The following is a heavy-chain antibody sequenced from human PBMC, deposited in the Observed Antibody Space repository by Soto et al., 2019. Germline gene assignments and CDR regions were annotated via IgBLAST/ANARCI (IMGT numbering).Heavy chain of an antibody. J-gene: IGHJ1*01. CDR2: ISGSGSTI. CDR1: GFTFSSHE. V-gene: IGHV3-48*03. Sequence: GGSLRLSCEATGFTFSSHEMNWIRQTPGKRLEWIAKISGSGSTINYADSVKGRFTISRDNVQRTLHLQMDSLRVEDTGVYYCARGGVYWGRGTLVTVYS. CDR3: ARGGVY. D-gene: IGHD2-8*01.